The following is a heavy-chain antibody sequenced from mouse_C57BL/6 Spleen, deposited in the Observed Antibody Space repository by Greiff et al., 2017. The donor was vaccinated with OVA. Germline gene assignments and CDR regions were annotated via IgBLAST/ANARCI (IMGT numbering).Heavy chain of an antibody. D-gene: IGHD3-2*02. CDR3: ASKEAFAY. CDR2: IWSGGST. CDR1: GFSLTSYG. Sequence: VQGVESGPGLVQPSQSLSITCTVSGFSLTSYGVHWVRQSPGKGLEWLGVIWSGGSTDYNAAFISRLSISKDNSKSQVFFKMNSLQADDTAIYYCASKEAFAYWGQGTLVTVSA. V-gene: IGHV2-2*01. J-gene: IGHJ3*01.